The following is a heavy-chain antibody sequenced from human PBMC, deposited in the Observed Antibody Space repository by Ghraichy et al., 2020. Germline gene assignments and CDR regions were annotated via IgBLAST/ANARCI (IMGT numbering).Heavy chain of an antibody. Sequence: GGSLRLSCAASGFTFSSYSMNWVRQAPGKGLEWVSSISSSSSYIYYADSVKGRFTISRDNAKNSLYLQMSSLRAEDTAVYYCASPLLRDAFDIWGQGTMVIVSS. D-gene: IGHD3-10*01. CDR2: ISSSSSYI. V-gene: IGHV3-21*06. CDR1: GFTFSSYS. CDR3: ASPLLRDAFDI. J-gene: IGHJ3*02.